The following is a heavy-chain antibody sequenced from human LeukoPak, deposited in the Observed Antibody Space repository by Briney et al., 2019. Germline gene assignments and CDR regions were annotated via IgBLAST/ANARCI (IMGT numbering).Heavy chain of an antibody. D-gene: IGHD2-2*01. CDR1: GGSFSGYY. J-gene: IGHJ6*03. CDR2: INHSGST. V-gene: IGHV4-34*01. CDR3: ARVGGYCSSTSCFYYYYYMDV. Sequence: SETLSLTCAVYGGSFSGYYWSWIRQPPGKGLEWIGEINHSGSTNYNPSLKSRVTISVDTSKNQFSLKLCSVTAADTAVYYCARVGGYCSSTSCFYYYYYMDVWGKGTTVTVSS.